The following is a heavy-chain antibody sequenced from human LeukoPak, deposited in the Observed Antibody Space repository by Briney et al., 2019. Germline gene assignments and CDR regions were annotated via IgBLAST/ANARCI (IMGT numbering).Heavy chain of an antibody. D-gene: IGHD1-26*01. CDR3: ARIVGTSRAFDP. J-gene: IGHJ5*02. CDR1: GGTFSSYA. Sequence: SVKVSCKASGGTFSSYAISWVRQAPGQGLEWMGGIIPIFGTANYAQKFQGRVTITADTSTSTAYMELRSLRSDDTAVYYCARIVGTSRAFDPWGQGTLVTVSS. V-gene: IGHV1-69*06. CDR2: IIPIFGTA.